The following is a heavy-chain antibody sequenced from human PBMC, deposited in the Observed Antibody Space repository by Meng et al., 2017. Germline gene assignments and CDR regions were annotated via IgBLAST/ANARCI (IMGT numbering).Heavy chain of an antibody. J-gene: IGHJ5*02. CDR1: GYTFTGYY. V-gene: IGHV1-2*06. CDR3: ARDRGSGWSKGA. CDR2: INPNSGGT. D-gene: IGHD6-19*01. Sequence: QVQLVQSGAEVKKPGASVKVSCKASGYTFTGYYMHWVRQAPGQGLERMGRINPNSGGTDYAQKFQGRVTVTRDTSITTAYMELSRLRSDDTAVYYCARDRGSGWSKGAWGQGTLVTVSS.